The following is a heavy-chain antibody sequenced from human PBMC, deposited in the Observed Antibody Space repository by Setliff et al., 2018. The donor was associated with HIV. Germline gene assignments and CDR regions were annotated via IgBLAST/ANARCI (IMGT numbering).Heavy chain of an antibody. Sequence: HPGGSLRLSCTTSGSSLSNYWMSWVRQAPGKGLEWVAVIWYDGSNLYHADSVKGRFTISRDNSKTMLFLQMNSLRAEDTAVYYCAKDLGLRWLHNWVDYWGQGTLVTVSS. CDR2: IWYDGSNL. CDR1: GSSLSNYW. V-gene: IGHV3-30*02. CDR3: AKDLGLRWLHNWVDY. D-gene: IGHD5-12*01. J-gene: IGHJ4*02.